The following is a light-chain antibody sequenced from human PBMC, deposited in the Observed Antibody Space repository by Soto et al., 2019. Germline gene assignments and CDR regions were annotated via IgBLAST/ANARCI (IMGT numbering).Light chain of an antibody. CDR2: GAS. J-gene: IGKJ5*01. CDR3: QEYSNWPPFT. CDR1: QSVRSN. Sequence: EIVMTQSPATLSVSPGERATISCRASQSVRSNLAWYQQKPGQAPRLLIYGASTRATGIPARFSGSGSVTEYTLTISSRQSEDFAVYYCQEYSNWPPFTFGQWTRLQIK. V-gene: IGKV3-15*01.